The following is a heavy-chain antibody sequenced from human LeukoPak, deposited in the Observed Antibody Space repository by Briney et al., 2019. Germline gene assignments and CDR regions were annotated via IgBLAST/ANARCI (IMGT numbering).Heavy chain of an antibody. CDR3: AHYCSGGSCYSSRGAFDI. CDR2: IYYSGST. J-gene: IGHJ3*02. CDR1: GGSISSSSYY. Sequence: SETLSLTCTVSGGSISSSSYYWGWIRQPPGKGLEWIGSIYYSGSTYYNPSLKSRVTISGDTSKNQFSLKLSSVTAADTAVYYCAHYCSGGSCYSSRGAFDIWGQGTMVTVSS. D-gene: IGHD2-15*01. V-gene: IGHV4-39*01.